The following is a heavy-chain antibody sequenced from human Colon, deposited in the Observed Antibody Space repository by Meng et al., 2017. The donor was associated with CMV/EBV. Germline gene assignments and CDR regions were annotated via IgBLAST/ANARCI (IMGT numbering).Heavy chain of an antibody. CDR1: GYSISSGYY. V-gene: IGHV4-38-2*02. CDR3: ARLNYYASGSYHDTYYFDY. Sequence: SETLSLTCNVSGYSISSGYYWGWIRQPPGKGLEWIGSMYHTGSSYYNPSLRSRVTISVDTSKNQFSLKLTSVTAADTAVYYCARLNYYASGSYHDTYYFDYWGQGTLVTVSS. D-gene: IGHD3-10*01. J-gene: IGHJ4*02. CDR2: MYHTGSS.